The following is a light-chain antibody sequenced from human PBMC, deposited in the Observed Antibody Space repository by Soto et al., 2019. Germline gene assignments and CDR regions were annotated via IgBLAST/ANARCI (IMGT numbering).Light chain of an antibody. V-gene: IGKV3-15*01. CDR3: QQYIDWPPTFT. Sequence: EIVMTQSPATLSVSPGERDTLSCRASQSVTTNLAWYQQKPGQAPRLLIYAASTRATGIPARFSGSGSGTDFTLAISSLQSEDFAVYYCQQYIDWPPTFTFGQGTKLEIK. CDR1: QSVTTN. CDR2: AAS. J-gene: IGKJ2*01.